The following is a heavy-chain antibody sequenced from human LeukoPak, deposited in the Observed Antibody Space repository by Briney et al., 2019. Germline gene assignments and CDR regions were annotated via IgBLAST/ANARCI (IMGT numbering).Heavy chain of an antibody. CDR2: ISYDGSNK. CDR1: GFTFSSYG. J-gene: IGHJ4*02. Sequence: GGSLRLSCAASGFTFSSYGMHWVRQAPGKGLEWVAVISYDGSNKYYADSVKGRFTISRDISKNTLYLQMNSLRAEDTAVYYCATSGSGGNYPLDYWGQGTLVTVSS. CDR3: ATSGSGGNYPLDY. D-gene: IGHD1-26*01. V-gene: IGHV3-30*03.